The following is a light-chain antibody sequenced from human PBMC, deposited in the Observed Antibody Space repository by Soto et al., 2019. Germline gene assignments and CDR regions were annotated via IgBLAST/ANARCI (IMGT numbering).Light chain of an antibody. Sequence: DLPVTQSPSSLSASLGDRVTIRCRASQSIGSHLNWSQQRPGKAPKCLIYAATTLQRGVPSRFSGSGSGTDFTLTISSLQPEDFATYYCQQSYRIPYTFGQGTNLKIK. CDR1: QSIGSH. CDR2: AAT. V-gene: IGKV1-39*01. CDR3: QQSYRIPYT. J-gene: IGKJ2*01.